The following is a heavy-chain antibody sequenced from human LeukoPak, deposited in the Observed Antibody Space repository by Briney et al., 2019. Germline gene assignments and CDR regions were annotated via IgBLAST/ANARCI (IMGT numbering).Heavy chain of an antibody. D-gene: IGHD3-10*01. Sequence: SGTLSLTCAVSGGSISSSNWWSWVRQPPGKGLEWIGEIYHSGSTNYNPSLKSRVTISVDKSKNQFSLKLSSVTAADTAVYYCARDLGVVRGATNWFDPWGQGTLVTVSS. J-gene: IGHJ5*02. CDR2: IYHSGST. CDR3: ARDLGVVRGATNWFDP. CDR1: GGSISSSNW. V-gene: IGHV4-4*02.